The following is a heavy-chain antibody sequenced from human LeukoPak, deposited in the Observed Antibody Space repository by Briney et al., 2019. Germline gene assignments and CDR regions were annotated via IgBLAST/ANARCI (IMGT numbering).Heavy chain of an antibody. D-gene: IGHD6-13*01. CDR1: GCSISSYY. Sequence: PSETLSLTCTVSGCSISSYYWSWLRQPPGKGLEWIGYIYYSGSTNYNPSLKSRVTISVDTSKNQFPLKLSSVTAADTAVYYCARFIAAAGTGDYWGQGTLVTLSS. V-gene: IGHV4-59*01. CDR2: IYYSGST. J-gene: IGHJ4*02. CDR3: ARFIAAAGTGDY.